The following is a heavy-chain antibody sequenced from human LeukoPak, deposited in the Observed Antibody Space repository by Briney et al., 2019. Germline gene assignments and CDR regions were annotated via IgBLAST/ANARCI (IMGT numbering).Heavy chain of an antibody. CDR3: ASIVVVPAALGGFDP. V-gene: IGHV1-45*02. CDR2: ITPFNGNT. CDR1: GYTFTYRY. J-gene: IGHJ5*02. Sequence: GASVKVSCKASGYTFTYRYLHWVRQAPGQALEWMGWITPFNGNTNYAQKFQGRVTMTEDTSTDTAYMELSSLRSEDTAVYYCASIVVVPAALGGFDPWGQGTLVTVSS. D-gene: IGHD2-2*01.